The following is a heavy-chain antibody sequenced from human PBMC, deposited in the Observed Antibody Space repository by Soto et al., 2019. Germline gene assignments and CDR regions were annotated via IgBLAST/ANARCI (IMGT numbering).Heavy chain of an antibody. CDR1: GFTFSSYG. V-gene: IGHV3-33*01. Sequence: VQLVESGGDVVQPGMSLRLSCAASGFTFSSYGMHWVRQAPGKGLEWVAVIWDDGSNKYYTDSVKGRFTISRDNSQNTLYLQMNSLRGEDTAVYYCARVTGSGTAEVGFDYWGQGTLVTVSS. D-gene: IGHD3-10*01. J-gene: IGHJ4*02. CDR3: ARVTGSGTAEVGFDY. CDR2: IWDDGSNK.